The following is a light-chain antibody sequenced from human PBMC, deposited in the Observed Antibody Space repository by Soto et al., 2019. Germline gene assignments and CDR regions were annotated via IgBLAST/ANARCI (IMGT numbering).Light chain of an antibody. CDR2: EVG. CDR1: SSDVGRYNY. J-gene: IGLJ2*01. V-gene: IGLV2-8*01. CDR3: SSYAGSNKDVV. Sequence: QSVLTQPLSASGSPGQSVAVSCTGSSSDVGRYNYVSWYQQHPGKAPKLIIYEVGKRPSGIPDRFSGSKSGNTASLTVSGLQAEDEADYYCSSYAGSNKDVVFGGGTKLTVL.